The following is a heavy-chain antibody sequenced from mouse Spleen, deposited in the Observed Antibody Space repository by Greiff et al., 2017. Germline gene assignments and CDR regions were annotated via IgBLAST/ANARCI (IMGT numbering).Heavy chain of an antibody. CDR3: ARDRGEAMDY. J-gene: IGHJ4*01. CDR1: GFTFSSYA. CDR2: ISSGGGNT. V-gene: IGHV5-9-3*01. Sequence: EVQVVESGGGLVKLGGSLKLSCAASGFTFSSYAMSWVRQTPEKRLEWVATISSGGGNTYYPDSVKGRFTISRDNAKNTLYLQMSSLKSEDTAMYYCARDRGEAMDYWGQGTSVTVSS.